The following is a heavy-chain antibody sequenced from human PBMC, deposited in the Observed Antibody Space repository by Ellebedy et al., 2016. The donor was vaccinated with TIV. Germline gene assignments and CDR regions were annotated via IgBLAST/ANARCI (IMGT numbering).Heavy chain of an antibody. D-gene: IGHD3-22*01. V-gene: IGHV3-21*01. CDR3: ARDYYDSSGYYLGPLGY. J-gene: IGHJ4*02. CDR1: GFTFNSYA. CDR2: ISSSSSYI. Sequence: PGGALRLSCTASGFTFNSYAMTWVRQAPGKGLEWVSSISSSSSYIYYADSVKGRFTISRDNAKNSLYLQMNSLRAEDTAVYYCARDYYDSSGYYLGPLGYWGQGTLVTVSS.